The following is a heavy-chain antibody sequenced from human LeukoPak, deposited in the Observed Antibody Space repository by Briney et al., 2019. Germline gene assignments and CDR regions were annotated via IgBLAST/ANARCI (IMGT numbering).Heavy chain of an antibody. J-gene: IGHJ3*02. CDR2: IVVGSGNT. CDR1: GFTFTSSA. CDR3: AASISYYLPLDAFDI. Sequence: SVKVSCKASGFTFTSSAMQWVRQARGQRLEWIGWIVVGSGNTNYAQKFQERVTITRDMSTSTAYMELSSLRSGDTAVYYCAASISYYLPLDAFDIWGQGTMVTVSS. D-gene: IGHD3-22*01. V-gene: IGHV1-58*02.